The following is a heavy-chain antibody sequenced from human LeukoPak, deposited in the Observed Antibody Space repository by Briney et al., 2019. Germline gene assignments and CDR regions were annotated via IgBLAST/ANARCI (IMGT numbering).Heavy chain of an antibody. CDR2: IYPGDSDT. D-gene: IGHD3-22*01. V-gene: IGHV5-51*01. CDR3: ARQGIPYYYDSSGYYYFDY. J-gene: IGHJ4*02. Sequence: GESLKISCXGSGYSFTSYWIGWVRQMPGKGLEWMGIIYPGDSDTRYSPSFQGQVTISADKSISTAYLQWSSLKASDTAMYYCARQGIPYYYDSSGYYYFDYWGQGTLVTVSS. CDR1: GYSFTSYW.